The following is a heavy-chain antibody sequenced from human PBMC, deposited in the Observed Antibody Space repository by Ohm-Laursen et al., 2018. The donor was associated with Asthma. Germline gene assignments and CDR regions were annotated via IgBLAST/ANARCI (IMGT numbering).Heavy chain of an antibody. CDR2: ISTASTFI. CDR1: GFIFNNDF. J-gene: IGHJ6*02. CDR3: AREGSFFYYGMDV. D-gene: IGHD2/OR15-2a*01. Sequence: SLRLSCAAPGFIFNNDFMSWIRQAPGKGLEWVASISTASTFIYYADSVRGRFTTSRDNARNSLYLQMNSLRAEDTAVYYCAREGSFFYYGMDVWGQGTTVTVSS. V-gene: IGHV3-21*01.